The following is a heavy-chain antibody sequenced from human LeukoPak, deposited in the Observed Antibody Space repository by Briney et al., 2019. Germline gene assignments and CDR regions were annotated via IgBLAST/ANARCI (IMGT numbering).Heavy chain of an antibody. CDR1: GGSFSGYY. J-gene: IGHJ4*02. D-gene: IGHD2/OR15-2a*01. CDR2: INHSGST. CDR3: AREDSTTDFDS. Sequence: PSETLSLTCAVYGGSFSGYYWSWIRQSPGKGLEWIGEINHSGSTNYNPSLKSRVTISVDTSKNQFSLKLSSVTAADTAAYYCAREDSTTDFDSWGRGTLVTVSS. V-gene: IGHV4-34*01.